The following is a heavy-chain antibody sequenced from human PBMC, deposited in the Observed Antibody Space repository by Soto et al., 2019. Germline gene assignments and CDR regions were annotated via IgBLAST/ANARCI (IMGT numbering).Heavy chain of an antibody. J-gene: IGHJ4*02. CDR1: GDPISSSKW. Sequence: SETLSLTCAVSGDPISSSKWWSWVRQPPGKGLEWIGEIYHSGSTNYNPSLKSRVIISVDKSKNQFSLKLSSVTDADTAVYYCGTLPPRIELTLPPIPSWGQGTLVTVFS. D-gene: IGHD2-8*01. CDR3: GTLPPRIELTLPPIPS. V-gene: IGHV4-4*02. CDR2: IYHSGST.